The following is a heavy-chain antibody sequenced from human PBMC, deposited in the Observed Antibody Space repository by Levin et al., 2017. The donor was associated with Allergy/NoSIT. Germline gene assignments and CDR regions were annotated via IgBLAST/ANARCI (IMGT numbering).Heavy chain of an antibody. J-gene: IGHJ4*02. CDR3: TTENPRVGDYLADSEY. V-gene: IGHV3-15*01. CDR2: IKSKVDGGTA. CDR1: GFNFTNAW. D-gene: IGHD4-17*01. Sequence: GGSLRLSCRASGFNFTNAWMGWVRQAPGKGLEWIGRIKSKVDGGTADYAAPVKERFAISRVDSENTLYLQMNSLKAEDTAVYYCTTENPRVGDYLADSEYWGQGILVTVS.